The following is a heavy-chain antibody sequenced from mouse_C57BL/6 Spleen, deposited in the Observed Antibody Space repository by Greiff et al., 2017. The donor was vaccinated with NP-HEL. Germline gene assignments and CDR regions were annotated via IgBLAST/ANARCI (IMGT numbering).Heavy chain of an antibody. CDR3: ARPYYSNYGDYAMDY. CDR2: ISSGSSTI. CDR1: GFTFSDYG. V-gene: IGHV5-17*01. Sequence: DVMLVESGGGLVKPGGSLKLSCAASGFTFSDYGMHWVRQAPEKGLEWVAYISSGSSTIYYADTVKGRFTISRDNAKNNLFLQMTSLRSEDTAMYYCARPYYSNYGDYAMDYWGQGTSVTVSS. J-gene: IGHJ4*01. D-gene: IGHD2-5*01.